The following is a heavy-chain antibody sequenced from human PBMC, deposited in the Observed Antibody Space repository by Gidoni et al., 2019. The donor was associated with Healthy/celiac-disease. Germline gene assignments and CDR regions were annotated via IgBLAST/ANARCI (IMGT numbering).Heavy chain of an antibody. CDR3: ARWQQLPNYYGMDV. V-gene: IGHV4-31*03. CDR2: IYYSGSI. D-gene: IGHD6-13*01. Sequence: QVQLQESGTGLVKPSQTLSLTCTVSGGSISIGCDYWRWIRQHPGKGLEWIGYIYYSGSIYYNPALKSRVTISVDTSKNQVSLKLSSVTAADTAVYYCARWQQLPNYYGMDVWGQGTTVTVSS. J-gene: IGHJ6*02. CDR1: GGSISIGCDY.